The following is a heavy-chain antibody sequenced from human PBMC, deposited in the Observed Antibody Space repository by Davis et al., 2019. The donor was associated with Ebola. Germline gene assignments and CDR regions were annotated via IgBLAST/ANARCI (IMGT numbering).Heavy chain of an antibody. Sequence: MPSETLSLTCTVSGGSISSSSYYWGWIRQPPGKGLEWIGSIYYSGSTYYNPSLKSRVTISVDTSKNQFSLKLSSVTAADTAVYYCARDRGSSGYRPYYYGMDVWGQGTTVTVSS. CDR2: IYYSGST. CDR1: GGSISSSSYY. V-gene: IGHV4-39*07. CDR3: ARDRGSSGYRPYYYGMDV. J-gene: IGHJ6*02. D-gene: IGHD3-22*01.